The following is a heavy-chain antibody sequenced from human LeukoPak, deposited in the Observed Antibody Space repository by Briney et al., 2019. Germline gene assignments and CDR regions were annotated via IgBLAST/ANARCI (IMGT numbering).Heavy chain of an antibody. Sequence: GGSLRLSCAASGLTVSDNYMSWVRLAPGKGLEWVSVIYSGGSTYYADPVKGRFTISRDNSKNTMYLQMNSLRAEDTAVYYCARENKAVAAHYFDYWGQGTLVTVSS. D-gene: IGHD6-19*01. J-gene: IGHJ4*02. CDR2: IYSGGST. CDR3: ARENKAVAAHYFDY. CDR1: GLTVSDNY. V-gene: IGHV3-66*01.